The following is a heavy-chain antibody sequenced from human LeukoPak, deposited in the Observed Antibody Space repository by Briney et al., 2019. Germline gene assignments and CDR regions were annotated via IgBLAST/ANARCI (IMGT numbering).Heavy chain of an antibody. D-gene: IGHD1-14*01. V-gene: IGHV3-30*04. CDR1: GFSFISYN. Sequence: GRSLRLSCAASGFSFISYNIHWVRQAPGKGLEWVAVTSSDGTIKIYTDSVKGRFTISRDNSKNTLYLEMNSLRVDDTAVYFCARDLRSGAPDYFDSWGQGTLVTVSS. CDR2: TSSDGTIK. J-gene: IGHJ4*02. CDR3: ARDLRSGAPDYFDS.